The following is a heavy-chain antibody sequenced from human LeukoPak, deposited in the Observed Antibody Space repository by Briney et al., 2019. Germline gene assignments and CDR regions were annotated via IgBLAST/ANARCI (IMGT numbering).Heavy chain of an antibody. V-gene: IGHV4-61*02. CDR1: GVSISSGNYY. D-gene: IGHD5-12*01. CDR2: IYTSGST. Sequence: SQTLSLTCTVSGVSISSGNYYWSWIRQPAGKGLEWIGRIYTSGSTNYNPSLKSRVTISVDTSKNQFSLKLSSVTAADTAVYYCARDHLGVSEYSGYDPWGFDPWGQGTLVTVSS. CDR3: ARDHLGVSEYSGYDPWGFDP. J-gene: IGHJ5*02.